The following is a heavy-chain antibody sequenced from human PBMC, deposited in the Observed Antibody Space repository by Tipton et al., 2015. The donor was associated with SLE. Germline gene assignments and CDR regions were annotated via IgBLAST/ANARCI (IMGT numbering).Heavy chain of an antibody. Sequence: TLSLTCTVSGGSISSYYWSWIRQPPGKGLEWIGYIYYSGSTNYNPSLKSRVTISVDTSKNEFSLKLSSVTAADTAVYYCARRGWVDAFDTWGQGTMVIVPS. D-gene: IGHD6-19*01. CDR1: GGSISSYY. CDR3: ARRGWVDAFDT. V-gene: IGHV4-59*12. CDR2: IYYSGST. J-gene: IGHJ3*02.